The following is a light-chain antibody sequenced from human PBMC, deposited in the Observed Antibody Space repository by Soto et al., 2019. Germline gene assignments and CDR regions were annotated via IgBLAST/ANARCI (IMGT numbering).Light chain of an antibody. V-gene: IGKV4-1*01. CDR1: QSVLYSSNNKNY. J-gene: IGKJ1*01. Sequence: DIVMTQSPDSLAVSLGERATINCRSSQSVLYSSNNKNYLTWYQQKPGQPPKLLISWASTRESGVPDRFSGSGSGTDFTLTISSLQAEDVAVYYCQQYYRTPRTFGQGTKMEIK. CDR2: WAS. CDR3: QQYYRTPRT.